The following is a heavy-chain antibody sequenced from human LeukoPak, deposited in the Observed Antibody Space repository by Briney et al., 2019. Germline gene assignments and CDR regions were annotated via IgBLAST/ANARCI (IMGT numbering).Heavy chain of an antibody. CDR3: AKVLVGTTCFEY. D-gene: IGHD1-26*01. V-gene: IGHV3-23*01. CDR1: GFTFSSYG. CDR2: ISGSGGST. J-gene: IGHJ4*02. Sequence: GGSLRLSCAASGFTFSSYGMHWVRQAPGKGLEWVSAISGSGGSTYYADSVKGRFTMSRDNSKNTLYLQMNSLRAEDTAVYYCAKVLVGTTCFEYWGQGTLVTVSS.